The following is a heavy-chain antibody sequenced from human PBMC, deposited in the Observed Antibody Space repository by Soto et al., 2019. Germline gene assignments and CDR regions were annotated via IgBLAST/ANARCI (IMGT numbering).Heavy chain of an antibody. D-gene: IGHD3-10*01. J-gene: IGHJ4*02. V-gene: IGHV1-69*13. CDR3: ARDRYYYGSGSYYPGDY. Sequence: SVKVSCKAAGGTFSSYAISWVRQAPGQGLEWMGVIIPIFGTANYAQKFQGRVTITADESTSTAYMELSSLRSEDTAVYYCARDRYYYGSGSYYPGDYWGQGTLVTVSS. CDR2: IIPIFGTA. CDR1: GGTFSSYA.